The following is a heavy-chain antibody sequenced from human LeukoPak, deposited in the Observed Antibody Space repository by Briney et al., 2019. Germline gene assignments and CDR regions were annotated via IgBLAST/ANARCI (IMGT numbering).Heavy chain of an antibody. CDR2: ISGSGGNT. Sequence: GGSLRLSCAASGFTLSSYALGWVRQAPGKGLEWVSRISGSGGNTYYADSVKGRFTISRDNSKSTLYLQMNSLRAEDTAVYYCAKANCGSECYYNLDSWGQGTLVTVSS. D-gene: IGHD2-21*01. CDR1: GFTLSSYA. V-gene: IGHV3-23*01. CDR3: AKANCGSECYYNLDS. J-gene: IGHJ4*02.